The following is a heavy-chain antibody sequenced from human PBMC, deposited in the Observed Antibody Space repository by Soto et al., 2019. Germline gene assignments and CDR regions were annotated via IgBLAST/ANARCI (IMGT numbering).Heavy chain of an antibody. CDR3: ARGSDYTSSFDY. CDR1: GRSFSGYT. Sequence: QVQLQQWGAGLLKPSETLSLTCAVYGRSFSGYTWIWIRQPPGKGLEWIGEINHSGTTNHNPSLKSRVIISVDTSKKQFSLRLTSVTAADTAVYYCARGSDYTSSFDYWGQGTLVTVSS. D-gene: IGHD3-16*01. J-gene: IGHJ4*02. V-gene: IGHV4-34*01. CDR2: INHSGTT.